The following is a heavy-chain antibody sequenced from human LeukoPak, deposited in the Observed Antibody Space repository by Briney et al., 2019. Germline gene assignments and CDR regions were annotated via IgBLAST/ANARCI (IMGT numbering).Heavy chain of an antibody. CDR2: ISSSSSYI. J-gene: IGHJ4*02. D-gene: IGHD6-13*01. Sequence: GGSLRLSCAASGFTFSSYSMNRVRQAPGKGLEWVSSISSSSSYIYYADSVKGRFTISRDNAKNSLYLQMNSLRAEDTAVYYCARGGRAQAAPYVYWGQGTLVTVSS. CDR3: ARGGRAQAAPYVY. V-gene: IGHV3-21*01. CDR1: GFTFSSYS.